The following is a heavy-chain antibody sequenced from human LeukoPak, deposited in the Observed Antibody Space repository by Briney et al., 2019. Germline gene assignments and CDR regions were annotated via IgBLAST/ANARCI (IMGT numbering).Heavy chain of an antibody. V-gene: IGHV3-11*01. CDR3: GKGSLAVPATPLDF. CDR1: GFDFSNSF. J-gene: IGHJ4*02. Sequence: GGSLRLSCTASGFDFSNSFMTWVRQAPGKGLEWISYISSRSTTIYYADSVKGRFTISRDNGKNSVYLQMNNLRVDDTAVFYCGKGSLAVPATPLDFWGQGTLVTVSS. CDR2: ISSRSTTI. D-gene: IGHD2-15*01.